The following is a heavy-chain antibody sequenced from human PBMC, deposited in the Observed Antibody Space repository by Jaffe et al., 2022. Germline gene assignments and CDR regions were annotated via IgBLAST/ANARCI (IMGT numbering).Heavy chain of an antibody. CDR2: IYHSGST. CDR1: GGSISSSNW. D-gene: IGHD2-15*01. V-gene: IGHV4-4*02. Sequence: QVQLQESGPGLVKPSGTLSLTCAVSGGSISSSNWWSWVRQPPGKGLEWIGEIYHSGSTNYNPSLKSRVTISVDKSKNQFSLKLSSVTAADTAVYYCASLVPKIRAGRGCGSCYYYYMDVWGKGTTVTVSS. CDR3: ASLVPKIRAGRGCGSCYYYYMDV. J-gene: IGHJ6*03.